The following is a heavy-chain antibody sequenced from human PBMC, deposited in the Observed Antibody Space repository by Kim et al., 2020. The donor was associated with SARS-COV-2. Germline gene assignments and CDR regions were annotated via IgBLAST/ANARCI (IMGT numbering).Heavy chain of an antibody. CDR3: ARGYSGYDSGFDY. D-gene: IGHD5-12*01. Sequence: YNPSLKRRATISVDTSKNQFSLKLSSVTAADTAVYYCARGYSGYDSGFDYWGQGTLVTVSS. V-gene: IGHV4-59*09. J-gene: IGHJ4*02.